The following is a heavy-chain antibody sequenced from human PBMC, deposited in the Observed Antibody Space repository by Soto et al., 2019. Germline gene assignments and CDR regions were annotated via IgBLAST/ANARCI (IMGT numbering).Heavy chain of an antibody. CDR1: GFTFSRYS. CDR2: INRDGRST. V-gene: IGHV3-74*01. D-gene: IGHD2-15*01. CDR3: ARDPSYSDP. Sequence: RESLRLSCAASGFTFSRYSMHWVSQAPGKGRVWDSSINRDGRSTRYADSVKGRFTISRDNAKNTLYLQMNRLRAEDTAVYYCARDPSYSDPWGQGTLVTVSS. J-gene: IGHJ5*02.